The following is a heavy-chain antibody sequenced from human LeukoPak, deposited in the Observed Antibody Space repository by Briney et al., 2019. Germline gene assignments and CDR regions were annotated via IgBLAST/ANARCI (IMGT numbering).Heavy chain of an antibody. CDR2: SSPYNGKT. D-gene: IGHD5-12*01. CDR1: VYTFTNYG. V-gene: IGHV1-18*01. J-gene: IGHJ4*02. Sequence: ASVTVSFTSSVYTFTNYGIIWVRQAPGQGLEWIGWSSPYNGKTNYAQKLQGRVILTTDTFTTTTYMELRSLRFDDTAIYYCARSHSGSLRAPFDYWGQGTLVTVSS. CDR3: ARSHSGSLRAPFDY.